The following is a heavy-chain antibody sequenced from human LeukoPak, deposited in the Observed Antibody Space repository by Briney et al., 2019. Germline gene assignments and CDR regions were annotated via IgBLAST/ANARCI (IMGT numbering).Heavy chain of an antibody. D-gene: IGHD3-10*01. CDR3: AKDRRLLWFGELLSRGGPYFDY. CDR1: GFTFSSYA. Sequence: GGSLRLSCAASGFTFSSYAMSWVRQAPGKGLEWVSAISGSGGSTYYADSVKGRFTISRDNSKNTLYLQMNSLRAEDTAVYYCAKDRRLLWFGELLSRGGPYFDYWGQGTLVTVSS. V-gene: IGHV3-23*01. J-gene: IGHJ4*02. CDR2: ISGSGGST.